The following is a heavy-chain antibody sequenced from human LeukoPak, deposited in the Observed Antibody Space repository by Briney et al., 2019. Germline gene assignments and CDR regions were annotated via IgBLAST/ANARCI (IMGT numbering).Heavy chain of an antibody. J-gene: IGHJ5*02. CDR3: TRSRLSAISNWFDP. V-gene: IGHV1-2*02. CDR2: IDPNSGGT. D-gene: IGHD2-21*02. Sequence: ASVKVSCKASGYTFTGYYMHWVRQAPGQGLEWMGWIDPNSGGTNYAQKFQGRVTMTRDTSISTAYMELSRLRSDDTAVHYCTRSRLSAISNWFDPWGQGTLVTVSS. CDR1: GYTFTGYY.